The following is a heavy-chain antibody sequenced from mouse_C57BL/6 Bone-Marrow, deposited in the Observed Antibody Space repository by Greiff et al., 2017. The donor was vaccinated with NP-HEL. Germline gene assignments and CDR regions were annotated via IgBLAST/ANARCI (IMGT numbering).Heavy chain of an antibody. CDR3: ARLYYGNYDAMDY. V-gene: IGHV1-39*01. Sequence: VQLKQSGPELVKPGASVKISCKASGYSFTDYNMNWVKQSNGKSLEWIGVINPNYGTTSYNQKFKGKATLTVDQSSSTAYMQLNSLTSEDSAVYDCARLYYGNYDAMDYWGQGTSVTVSS. CDR2: INPNYGTT. J-gene: IGHJ4*01. D-gene: IGHD2-1*01. CDR1: GYSFTDYN.